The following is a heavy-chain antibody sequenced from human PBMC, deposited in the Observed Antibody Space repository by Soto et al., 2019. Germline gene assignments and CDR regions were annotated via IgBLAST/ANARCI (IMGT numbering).Heavy chain of an antibody. V-gene: IGHV3-30-3*01. J-gene: IGHJ4*02. CDR3: AKDLGSYSSPTG. CDR1: GFSFRRYP. CDR2: ISYDGSNK. D-gene: IGHD6-13*01. Sequence: PXGSLRLSCAVSGFSFRRYPMHWVRQAPGKGLEWVAVISYDGSNKYYAESVKGRFTISRDNSNNTLYLQMNSMRAEDTAVYYCAKDLGSYSSPTGWGQGTLVTVSS.